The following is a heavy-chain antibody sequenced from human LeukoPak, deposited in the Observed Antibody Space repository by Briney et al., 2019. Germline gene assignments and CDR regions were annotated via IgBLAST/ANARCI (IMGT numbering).Heavy chain of an antibody. D-gene: IGHD3-22*01. V-gene: IGHV3-23*01. CDR3: ARAYGNSGYYQLPIDY. CDR2: ITGSGDYT. J-gene: IGHJ4*02. CDR1: GFIFSTYG. Sequence: PGGSLRLSCAASGFIFSTYGMSWVRQAPGKGLEWVSGITGSGDYTHHVDSVKGRFTISRDNSKNTLFLQMNSLRVEDTAVYYCARAYGNSGYYQLPIDYWGQGILVTVSS.